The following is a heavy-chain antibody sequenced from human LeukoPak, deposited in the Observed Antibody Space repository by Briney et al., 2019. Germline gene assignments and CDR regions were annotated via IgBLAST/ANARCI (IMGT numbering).Heavy chain of an antibody. Sequence: SETLSLTCTVSGGSISSSSYYWGWIRQPPGKGLEWIGSIYYSGSTYYNPSLKSRVTISVDASKNQFSLKLSSVTAADTAVYYCARDLRRVAARRNYYYYMDVWGKGTTVTVSS. J-gene: IGHJ6*03. CDR2: IYYSGST. CDR1: GGSISSSSYY. CDR3: ARDLRRVAARRNYYYYMDV. D-gene: IGHD6-6*01. V-gene: IGHV4-39*07.